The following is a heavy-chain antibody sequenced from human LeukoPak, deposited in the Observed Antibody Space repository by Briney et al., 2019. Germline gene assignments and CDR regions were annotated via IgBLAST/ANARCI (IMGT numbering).Heavy chain of an antibody. V-gene: IGHV3-48*02. Sequence: PGGSLRLSCAASGFTFSSYSMNWVRQAPGKGLEWVSYISSSSTIYYADSVKGRFTISRDNAKNSLYLQMNSLRDEDTAVYYCALGYSYGYVGYWGQGSLVTVSS. CDR2: ISSSSTI. D-gene: IGHD5-18*01. CDR1: GFTFSSYS. J-gene: IGHJ4*02. CDR3: ALGYSYGYVGY.